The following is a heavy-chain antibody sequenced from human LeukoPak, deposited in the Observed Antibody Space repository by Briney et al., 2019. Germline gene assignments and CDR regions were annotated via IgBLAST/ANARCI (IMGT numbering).Heavy chain of an antibody. CDR3: AKDNGSGSYLDY. CDR2: ISGSGGST. J-gene: IGHJ4*02. V-gene: IGHV3-23*01. CDR1: GFTFSSYA. Sequence: GGSLRLSCAASGFTFSSYAMSWVRHAPGKGLEWVSAISGSGGSTYYADSVKGRFTISRDNSKNTLYLQMNSLRAEDTAVYYCAKDNGSGSYLDYWGQGTLVTVSS. D-gene: IGHD3-10*01.